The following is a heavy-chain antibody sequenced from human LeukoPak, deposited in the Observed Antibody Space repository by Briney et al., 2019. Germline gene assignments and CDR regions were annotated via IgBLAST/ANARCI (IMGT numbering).Heavy chain of an antibody. D-gene: IGHD5-18*01. CDR1: GGSFSGYY. CDR2: INHSGST. J-gene: IGHJ5*02. V-gene: IGHV4-34*01. CDR3: AGEDVDTAMARNWFDP. Sequence: SETLSLTCAVYGGSFSGYYWSWIRQPPGKGLEWIGEINHSGSTNYNPSLKSRVTISVDTSKNQFSLKLSPVTAADTAVYYCAGEDVDTAMARNWFDPWGQGTLVTVSS.